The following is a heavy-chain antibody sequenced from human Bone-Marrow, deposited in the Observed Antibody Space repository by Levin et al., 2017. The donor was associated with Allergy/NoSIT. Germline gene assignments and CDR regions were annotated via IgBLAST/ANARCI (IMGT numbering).Heavy chain of an antibody. D-gene: IGHD2-15*01. V-gene: IGHV3-33*01. CDR1: GFTFSYYG. CDR2: IWNDGNNK. CDR3: ARDTGYPYSSFQH. J-gene: IGHJ1*01. Sequence: PGGSLRLSCEASGFTFSYYGMHWVRQAPGKGLEWVAVIWNDGNNKYYSDSVKGRFTISRDNSKNTLDLQMNSLRSEDTAVYHCARDTGYPYSSFQHWGQGTLVTVSS.